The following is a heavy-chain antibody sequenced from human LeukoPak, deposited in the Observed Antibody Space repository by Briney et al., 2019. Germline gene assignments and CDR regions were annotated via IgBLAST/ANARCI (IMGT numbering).Heavy chain of an antibody. D-gene: IGHD6-13*01. CDR3: ARVVTDSSSWSSPVPAEYFQH. Sequence: SVKVSCKASGGTFISYAISWVRQAPGQGVEWMGRIIPIFGKANYAQKFQGRVTITTDESTSTAYMELSSLRSEDTAVYYCARVVTDSSSWSSPVPAEYFQHWGQGTLVTVSS. CDR2: IIPIFGKA. V-gene: IGHV1-69*05. CDR1: GGTFISYA. J-gene: IGHJ1*01.